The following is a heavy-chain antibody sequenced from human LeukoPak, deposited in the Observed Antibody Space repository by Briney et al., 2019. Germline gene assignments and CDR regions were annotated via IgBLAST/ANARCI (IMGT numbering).Heavy chain of an antibody. V-gene: IGHV4-61*02. J-gene: IGHJ4*02. CDR2: IYTSGST. CDR1: GGSISSGSYY. Sequence: SETLSLTCTVSGGSISSGSYYWSWIRQPAGKGLEWIGRIYTSGSTNYNPSLKSRVTISVDTSKNQFSLKLSSVTAADTAVYYCARGGYYFDYWGQGTLATVSS. CDR3: ARGGYYFDY.